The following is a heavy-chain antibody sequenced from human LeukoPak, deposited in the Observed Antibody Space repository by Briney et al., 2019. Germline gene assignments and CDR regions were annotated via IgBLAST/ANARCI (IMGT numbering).Heavy chain of an antibody. D-gene: IGHD2-15*01. CDR1: GFTFSSYS. V-gene: IGHV3-21*01. J-gene: IGHJ4*02. Sequence: GGSLRLSCAASGFTFSSYSMNWVRQAPGKGLEWVSSISSSSSYIYYVDSVKGRFTISRDNAKNSLYLQMNSLRAEDTAVYYCARGSGGSGKPFDYWGQGTLVTVSS. CDR2: ISSSSSYI. CDR3: ARGSGGSGKPFDY.